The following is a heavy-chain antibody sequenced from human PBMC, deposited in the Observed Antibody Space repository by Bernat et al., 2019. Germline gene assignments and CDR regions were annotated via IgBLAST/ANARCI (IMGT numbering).Heavy chain of an antibody. V-gene: IGHV3-74*01. J-gene: IGHJ6*02. CDR1: GFTFSSYW. Sequence: LVESGGGLVQPGGSLRLSCAASGFTFSSYWMHWVRQAPGKGLVWVSRITGDGTGTNYADSVKGRFTISRDNAKNTIYVQMNSLRVEDTAVYYCARDWQYGLNVWGPGTAVTVSS. CDR2: ITGDGTGT. CDR3: ARDWQYGLNV.